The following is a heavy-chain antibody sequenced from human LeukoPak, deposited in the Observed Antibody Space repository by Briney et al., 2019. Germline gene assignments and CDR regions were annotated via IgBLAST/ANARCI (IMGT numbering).Heavy chain of an antibody. V-gene: IGHV3-48*03. CDR2: ISSSGSTI. D-gene: IGHD6-13*01. CDR3: ARGRSSSWYSFDY. CDR1: GFTFSSYE. Sequence: GGSLRLSCAASGFTFSSYEMNWVRQAPGKGLEWVSYISSSGSTIYYADSVKGRFTISRDNAKNSLYLQMNSLRAEDTAVYYCARGRSSSWYSFDYWGQGTLVTVSS. J-gene: IGHJ4*02.